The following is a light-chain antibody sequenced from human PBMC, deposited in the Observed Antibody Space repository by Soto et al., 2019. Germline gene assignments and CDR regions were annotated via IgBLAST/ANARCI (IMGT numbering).Light chain of an antibody. CDR3: QQYGSTPLT. V-gene: IGKV3-20*01. CDR2: GAS. J-gene: IGKJ4*01. Sequence: EIVLTQSPVTLSLSPGERATLSCRASQSVSRSYLAWYQQKPGQTPSLLIYGASNRATGIPDRFSGSGSGTDFTLSISRLEPEDFAVYYCQQYGSTPLTFGGGTKVDIK. CDR1: QSVSRSY.